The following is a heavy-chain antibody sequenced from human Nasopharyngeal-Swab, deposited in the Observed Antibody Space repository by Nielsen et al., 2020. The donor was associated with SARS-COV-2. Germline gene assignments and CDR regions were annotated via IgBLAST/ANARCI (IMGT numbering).Heavy chain of an antibody. D-gene: IGHD1-1*01. CDR1: GGSISGYF. CDR3: ARSGTTKYGLDV. V-gene: IGHV4-4*07. J-gene: IGHJ6*01. Sequence: SETLSLTCSVSGGSISGYFLSWIRPPAGEGLEWIGRGHTSGSTNYNPSLKSRVTISIDMSKTQFSLELRSVTAADTAFYYCARSGTTKYGLDVWGQGTTVIVSS. CDR2: GHTSGST.